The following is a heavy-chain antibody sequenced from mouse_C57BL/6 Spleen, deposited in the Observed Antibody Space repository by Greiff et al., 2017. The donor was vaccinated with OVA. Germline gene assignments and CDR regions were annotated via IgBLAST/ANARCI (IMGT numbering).Heavy chain of an antibody. V-gene: IGHV1-42*01. CDR1: GYSFTGYY. CDR3: ARGTTVVEYFDV. D-gene: IGHD1-1*01. CDR2: INPSTGGT. J-gene: IGHJ1*03. Sequence: VQLKQSGPELVKPGASVKISCKASGYSFTGYYMNWVKQSPEKSLEWIGEINPSTGGTTYNQKFKAKATLTVDKSSSTAYMQLKSLTSEDSAVYYCARGTTVVEYFDVWGTGTTVTVSS.